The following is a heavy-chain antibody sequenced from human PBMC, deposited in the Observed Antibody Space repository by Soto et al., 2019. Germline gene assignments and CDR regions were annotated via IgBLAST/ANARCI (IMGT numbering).Heavy chain of an antibody. CDR1: GFTFSSYG. D-gene: IGHD3-10*01. CDR3: AKERLRFGHVYYGMDV. Sequence: GGALRLSCAASGFTFSSYGLHWVRQAPGKGLEWVAVISYDGSNKYYADSVKGRFTISRDNSKNTLYLQMNSLRAEDTAVYYCAKERLRFGHVYYGMDVWGQGTTVTVS. J-gene: IGHJ6*02. CDR2: ISYDGSNK. V-gene: IGHV3-30*18.